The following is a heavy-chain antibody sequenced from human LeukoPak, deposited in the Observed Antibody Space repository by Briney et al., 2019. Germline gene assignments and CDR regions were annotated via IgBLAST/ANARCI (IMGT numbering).Heavy chain of an antibody. J-gene: IGHJ4*02. CDR1: GDSITNSNFY. Sequence: SEPLSLTCTVSGDSITNSNFYWGWMRQSPGKGLEWIGSIFHSGSTNYNPSLKSRVTISVDTSKNQFYLRVRSVTAAETALYYCAGRGIATGYFDFWGRGTPVTVSS. CDR2: IFHSGST. D-gene: IGHD3-9*01. CDR3: AGRGIATGYFDF. V-gene: IGHV4-39*01.